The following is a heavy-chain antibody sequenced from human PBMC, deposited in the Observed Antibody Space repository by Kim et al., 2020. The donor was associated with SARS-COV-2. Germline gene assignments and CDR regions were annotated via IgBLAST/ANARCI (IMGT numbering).Heavy chain of an antibody. CDR3: AKLAYSSSWFYFDY. J-gene: IGHJ4*02. V-gene: IGHV3-23*01. Sequence: AGSVKGRSTTSRDNSKNTLDLQMNSLRAEDTAVYDCAKLAYSSSWFYFDYWGQGTLVTVSS. D-gene: IGHD6-13*01.